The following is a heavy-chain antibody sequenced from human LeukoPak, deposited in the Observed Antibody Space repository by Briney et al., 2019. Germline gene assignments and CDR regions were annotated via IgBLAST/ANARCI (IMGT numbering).Heavy chain of an antibody. CDR2: ISGSNSYI. CDR3: ARRYFEY. V-gene: IGHV3-21*04. J-gene: IGHJ4*02. CDR1: GFTFSSYT. Sequence: PGGSLRLSCAASGFTFSSYTMHWIRQAPGKGLEWVSSISGSNSYIFYADSVKGRFTISRDNAKNALYLQMNSLRAEDTAVYYCARRYFEYWGQGTLVTVSS.